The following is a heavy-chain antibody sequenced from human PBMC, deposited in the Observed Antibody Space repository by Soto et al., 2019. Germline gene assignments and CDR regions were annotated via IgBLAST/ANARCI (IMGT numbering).Heavy chain of an antibody. CDR1: GFTVSSNY. CDR3: ARDRIAVAGNPEDFQH. Sequence: EVQLVESGGGLVQPGGSLRLSCAASGFTVSSNYMSWVRQAPGKGLEWVSVIYSGGSTYYADSVKGRFTISRDNSKNTLYLQMNSLRAEDTAVYYCARDRIAVAGNPEDFQHWGQGTLVTVS. J-gene: IGHJ1*01. CDR2: IYSGGST. V-gene: IGHV3-66*01. D-gene: IGHD6-19*01.